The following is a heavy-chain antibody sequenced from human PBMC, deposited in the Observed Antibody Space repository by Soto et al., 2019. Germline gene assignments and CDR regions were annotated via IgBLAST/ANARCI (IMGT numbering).Heavy chain of an antibody. D-gene: IGHD5-18*01. CDR2: ISGDNGQT. CDR1: GYTFTSYG. J-gene: IGHJ6*02. V-gene: IGHV1-18*01. Sequence: QVQVVQSGPEVKKPGASVMVSCKASGYTFTSYGISWVRQAPGQGLEWMGWISGDNGQTTYGQKFRGRGTITTDTSTSTGYVEMRILRSDDTGVYYWARDGSTQLWVEGLSAMDVWGQGTTVTVSS. CDR3: ARDGSTQLWVEGLSAMDV.